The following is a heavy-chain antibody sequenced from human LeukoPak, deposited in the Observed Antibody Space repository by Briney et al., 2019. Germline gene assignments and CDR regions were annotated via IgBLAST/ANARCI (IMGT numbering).Heavy chain of an antibody. D-gene: IGHD2-2*01. J-gene: IGHJ4*02. V-gene: IGHV4-4*07. Sequence: SQTLSNPCSVSAGSTNSYYWSWTRQSSEKGLEWIGRIYSSGSTVYNPSLNSRLTMSIDTSKNQFSLTLKSVTATDTAVYYCARVKASSTSWTFDQWGQGALVTVSS. CDR3: ARVKASSTSWTFDQ. CDR1: AGSTNSYY. CDR2: IYSSGST.